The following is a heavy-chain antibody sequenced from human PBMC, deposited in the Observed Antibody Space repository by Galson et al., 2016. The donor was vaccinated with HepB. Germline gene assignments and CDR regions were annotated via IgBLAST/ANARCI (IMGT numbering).Heavy chain of an antibody. J-gene: IGHJ4*02. CDR3: SRGPSWLHYFDY. CDR2: IRSNTYGGAT. Sequence: SLRLSCAASGFIFDDYAMTWFRQAPGKGLEWVGFIRSNTYGGATEYAASVKGRFSASRDDSSSVAYLQMNSLKTEDTAVYYCSRGPSWLHYFDYWGRGALVTVSS. D-gene: IGHD5-12*01. CDR1: GFIFDDYA. V-gene: IGHV3-49*03.